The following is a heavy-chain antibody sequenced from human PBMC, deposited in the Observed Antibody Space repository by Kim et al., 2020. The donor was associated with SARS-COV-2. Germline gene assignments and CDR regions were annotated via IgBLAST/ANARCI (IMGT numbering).Heavy chain of an antibody. CDR3: ALKGGIAARLVDY. V-gene: IGHV4-4*07. J-gene: IGHJ4*02. D-gene: IGHD6-6*01. Sequence: YSPSRRSRVTMSVDTSKNQFSLKLSSGTTADTAVYYCALKGGIAARLVDYWGQGTLVTVSS.